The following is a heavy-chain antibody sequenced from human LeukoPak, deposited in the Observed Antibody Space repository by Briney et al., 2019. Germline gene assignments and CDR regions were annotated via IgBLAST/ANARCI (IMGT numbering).Heavy chain of an antibody. V-gene: IGHV3-23*01. CDR2: ISASGGTT. CDR1: GFTFSNYA. CDR3: AKDSITGTYFSLDY. J-gene: IGHJ4*02. D-gene: IGHD1-7*01. Sequence: TGGSLRLSCAASGFTFSNYAMSWVRQAPGKGLGWVSVISASGGTTYYADSVKGRFTISRDNSKNTLYLQMSSLRAEDTAVYYCAKDSITGTYFSLDYWGQGTLVTVSS.